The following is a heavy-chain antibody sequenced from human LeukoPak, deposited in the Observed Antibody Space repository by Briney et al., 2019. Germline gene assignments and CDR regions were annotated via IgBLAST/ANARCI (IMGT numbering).Heavy chain of an antibody. D-gene: IGHD2/OR15-2a*01. J-gene: IGHJ4*02. CDR2: IKSKTNGGTT. CDR3: TSDDPVNRS. V-gene: IGHV3-15*01. Sequence: GGSLRLSCAASGFTSTNTWMTWVRQAPGKGLEWVGRIKSKTNGGTTDYAAPVKGRFTISRDDSKNMLFLQMNTLKTEDTAVYYCTSDDPVNRSWGKGTLVTVSS. CDR1: GFTSTNTW.